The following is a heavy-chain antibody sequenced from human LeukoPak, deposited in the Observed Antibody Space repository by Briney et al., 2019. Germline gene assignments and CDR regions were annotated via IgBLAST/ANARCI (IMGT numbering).Heavy chain of an antibody. V-gene: IGHV3-23*01. D-gene: IGHD1-14*01. CDR1: GFTFSSYA. Sequence: GGSLRLSCAASGFTFSSYAMSWVRQAPGKGLEWVSAISGSGGSTYYADSVKGRFTISRDNSKNTLYLQMNSLRAEDTAVYYCAKILGAYSAQMALTEPYLDYWGQGTLVTVSS. CDR2: ISGSGGST. J-gene: IGHJ4*02. CDR3: AKILGAYSAQMALTEPYLDY.